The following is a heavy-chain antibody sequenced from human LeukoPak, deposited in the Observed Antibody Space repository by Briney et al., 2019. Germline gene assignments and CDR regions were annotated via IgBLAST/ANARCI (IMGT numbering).Heavy chain of an antibody. CDR2: IWYDGSNK. V-gene: IGHV3-30*02. CDR3: AKDLGYSYGYVDY. Sequence: GGSLRLSCAASGFTFSSYGMHWVRQAPGKGLEWVAVIWYDGSNKYYADSVKGRFTISRDNSKNTLYLQVNSLRAEDTAMYYCAKDLGYSYGYVDYWGQGALVTVSS. J-gene: IGHJ4*02. D-gene: IGHD5-18*01. CDR1: GFTFSSYG.